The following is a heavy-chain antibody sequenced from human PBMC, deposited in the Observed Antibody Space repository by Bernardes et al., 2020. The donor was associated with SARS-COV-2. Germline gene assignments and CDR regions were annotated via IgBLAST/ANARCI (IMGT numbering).Heavy chain of an antibody. J-gene: IGHJ4*02. V-gene: IGHV1-46*03. Sequence: ASVKVSCKASGYAFTSHYIHWVRQAPGQRPEWLGIINPNSGSVNFPQNLQGRLTVTRDTATTTVYMELRSLRPEDTAVYYCASWAGTTQKRNDLWSGPFDYWGQGTLVTVSS. CDR1: GYAFTSHY. CDR3: ASWAGTTQKRNDLWSGPFDY. D-gene: IGHD3-3*01. CDR2: INPNSGSV.